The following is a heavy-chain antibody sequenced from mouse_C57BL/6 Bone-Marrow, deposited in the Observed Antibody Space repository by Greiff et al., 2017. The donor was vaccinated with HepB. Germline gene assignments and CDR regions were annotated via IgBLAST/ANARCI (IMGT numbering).Heavy chain of an antibody. CDR3: TTQFPYYYGSTFFDY. Sequence: EVKLMESGAELVRPGASVKLSCTASGFNIKDDYMHWVKQRPEQGLEWIGWIDPENGDTEYASKFQGKATITADTSSNTAYLQLSSLTSEDTAVYYCTTQFPYYYGSTFFDYWGQGTTLTVSS. V-gene: IGHV14-4*01. CDR1: GFNIKDDY. J-gene: IGHJ2*01. CDR2: IDPENGDT. D-gene: IGHD1-1*01.